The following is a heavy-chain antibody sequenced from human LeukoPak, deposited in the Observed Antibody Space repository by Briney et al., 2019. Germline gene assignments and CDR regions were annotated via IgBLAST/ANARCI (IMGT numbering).Heavy chain of an antibody. J-gene: IGHJ4*02. V-gene: IGHV4-59*08. D-gene: IGHD6-19*01. CDR1: GGSISSYY. CDR2: IYYSGST. Sequence: SETLSLTCTVSGGSISSYYWSWIRQPPGKGLEWIGYIYYSGSTNCNPSVKSRVAMSVDTSKSQFSLKLSSVTAADTAVYYCARQTAGSPPRFDYWGQGTLVTVSS. CDR3: ARQTAGSPPRFDY.